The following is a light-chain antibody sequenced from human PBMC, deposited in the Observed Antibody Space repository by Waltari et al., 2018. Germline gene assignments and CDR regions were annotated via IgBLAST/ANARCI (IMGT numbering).Light chain of an antibody. Sequence: EIVLTQSPGTLSLSHGERATLSCSASQNIIKYLAWYQKKPGQAPRLLIYHTSIRAAGIPDRFSGSGSGTDFSLFISRLEPEDFAVYYCQHYVRLPATFGQGTKVEIK. CDR2: HTS. J-gene: IGKJ1*01. CDR1: QNIIKY. V-gene: IGKV3-20*01. CDR3: QHYVRLPAT.